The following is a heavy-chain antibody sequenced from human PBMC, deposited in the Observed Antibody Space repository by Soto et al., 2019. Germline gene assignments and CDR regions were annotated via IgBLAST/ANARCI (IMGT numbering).Heavy chain of an antibody. D-gene: IGHD3-10*01. CDR2: IKQDGSEK. Sequence: GGSLRLSCAASGFTFNTYKMNWVRQAPGKGLEWVANIKQDGSEKYYVGSVKGRYTISRDNAKNSLYLQMNSLRAKDTAVYYCARDPDGSGPNFDYRGQGALVTVSS. V-gene: IGHV3-7*04. J-gene: IGHJ4*02. CDR1: GFTFNTYK. CDR3: ARDPDGSGPNFDY.